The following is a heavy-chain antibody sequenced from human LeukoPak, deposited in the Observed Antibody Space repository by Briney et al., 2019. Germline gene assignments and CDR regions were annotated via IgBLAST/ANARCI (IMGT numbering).Heavy chain of an antibody. D-gene: IGHD2-2*01. CDR1: GFTFSSYA. CDR2: IKQDGSEK. V-gene: IGHV3-7*01. J-gene: IGHJ4*02. Sequence: GGSLRLSCAASGFTFSSYAMSWVRQAPGKGLEWVANIKQDGSEKYYVDSVKGRFTISRDNAKNSLYLQMNSLRAEDTAVYYCARGQLVVPAAVRYWGQGTLVTVSS. CDR3: ARGQLVVPAAVRY.